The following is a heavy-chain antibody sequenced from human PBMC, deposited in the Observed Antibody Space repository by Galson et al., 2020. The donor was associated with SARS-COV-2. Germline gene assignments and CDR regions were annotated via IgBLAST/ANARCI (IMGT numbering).Heavy chain of an antibody. CDR3: LSYSSTRQNH. J-gene: IGHJ5*02. V-gene: IGHV3-64D*06. Sequence: GASLKISCSASGFIFSDYAMHWVRQAPGKGLEYVSAISSNGGTSFYADSVNGRFTMSRDNSKNMFYLQMTALRLEDTAFYYCLSYSSTRQNHWGQGTLVTVSS. D-gene: IGHD2-2*01. CDR1: GFIFSDYA. CDR2: ISSNGGTS.